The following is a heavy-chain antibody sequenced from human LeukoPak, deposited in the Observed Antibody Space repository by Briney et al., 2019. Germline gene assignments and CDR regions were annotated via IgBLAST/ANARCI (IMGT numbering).Heavy chain of an antibody. J-gene: IGHJ4*02. V-gene: IGHV3-23*01. D-gene: IGHD2-15*01. CDR3: AKDWPRYCSGGSCSGY. Sequence: PGGSLRLSCAASGFTFSSYAMSWVRQAPGKGLDWVSAISDNGVNTYYADSVRGRFTISRDNSKNTLYLQMNSLRAEDTAVYYCAKDWPRYCSGGSCSGYWGQGTLVTVSS. CDR1: GFTFSSYA. CDR2: ISDNGVNT.